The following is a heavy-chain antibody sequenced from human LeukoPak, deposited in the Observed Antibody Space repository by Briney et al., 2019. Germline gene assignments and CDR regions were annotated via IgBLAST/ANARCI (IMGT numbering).Heavy chain of an antibody. Sequence: SETLSLTCTVSGGSISSYYWSWIRQPPGKGLGWFGYIYHTGTTNYNPSLKSRVTMSVDTSKNQFSLKLSSVTAADTAVYYCARQNPAAEGQGLDHWGQGALVTVSS. CDR2: IYHTGTT. CDR3: ARQNPAAEGQGLDH. V-gene: IGHV4-59*08. J-gene: IGHJ4*02. CDR1: GGSISSYY. D-gene: IGHD6-13*01.